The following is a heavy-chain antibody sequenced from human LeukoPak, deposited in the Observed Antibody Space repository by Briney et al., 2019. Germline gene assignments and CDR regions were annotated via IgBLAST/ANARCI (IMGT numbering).Heavy chain of an antibody. Sequence: PSETLSLTCTVSGGSISSYYWSWIRQPAGKGLECIGRIYTSGSTNYNPSLKSRVTMSVDTSKNQFSLKLSSVTAADTAVYYCARSLAISGVVIHYMDVCGKGTTVTVSS. V-gene: IGHV4-4*07. CDR2: IYTSGST. CDR1: GGSISSYY. J-gene: IGHJ6*03. CDR3: ARSLAISGVVIHYMDV. D-gene: IGHD3-3*01.